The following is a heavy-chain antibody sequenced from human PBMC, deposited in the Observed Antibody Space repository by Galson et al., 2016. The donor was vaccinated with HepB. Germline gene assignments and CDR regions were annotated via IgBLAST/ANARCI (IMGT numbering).Heavy chain of an antibody. Sequence: LRLSCAVSGFTFSTYAMSWVRQAPGKGLEWVSGISSRGISTYYADSVKGRFTVSRDNSKNTLFLQMISLRAEDTAVYYCAKDFGSSGYYQVFDYWGQGALVAVSS. CDR1: GFTFSTYA. CDR3: AKDFGSSGYYQVFDY. CDR2: ISSRGIST. V-gene: IGHV3-23*01. D-gene: IGHD3-22*01. J-gene: IGHJ4*02.